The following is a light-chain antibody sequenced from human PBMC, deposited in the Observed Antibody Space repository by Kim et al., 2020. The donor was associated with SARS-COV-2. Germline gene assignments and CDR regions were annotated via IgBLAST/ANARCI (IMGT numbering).Light chain of an antibody. CDR3: QQYENLRALT. Sequence: SVGDRVTITCQASQDISSYLSWYQQKPGKAPKVLIYDASKLETGVPSRFSGSGSGTHYTLTISSLQPEDIGTYYCQQYENLRALTFGGGTKVDIK. CDR1: QDISSY. V-gene: IGKV1-33*01. J-gene: IGKJ4*01. CDR2: DAS.